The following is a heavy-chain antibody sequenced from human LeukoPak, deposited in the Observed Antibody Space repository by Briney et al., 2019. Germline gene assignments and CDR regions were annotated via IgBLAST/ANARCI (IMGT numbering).Heavy chain of an antibody. CDR3: AREDDWNYEDY. J-gene: IGHJ4*02. Sequence: PGRSLRLSCAASGFTFSNYWMSWVRQAPGKGLEWVANIKQDGSEKNYVNSVKGRFTISRDNAKNLLYLQMNSLRAEDTAIYYCAREDDWNYEDYWGQGTLVTVSS. D-gene: IGHD1-7*01. CDR1: GFTFSNYW. V-gene: IGHV3-7*01. CDR2: IKQDGSEK.